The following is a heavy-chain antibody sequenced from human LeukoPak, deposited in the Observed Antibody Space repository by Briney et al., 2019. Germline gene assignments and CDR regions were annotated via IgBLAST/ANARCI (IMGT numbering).Heavy chain of an antibody. J-gene: IGHJ4*02. V-gene: IGHV3-74*01. Sequence: PGGSLRLSCAASGFTFSSYWMHWVRQAPGKGLVWVSRIESDGTSTNYADSVKGRFTISRDNAKNTLYLQMNSLKTEDTAVYYCTTYVWGSYRYHYWGQGTLVTVSS. CDR1: GFTFSSYW. D-gene: IGHD3-16*02. CDR2: IESDGTST. CDR3: TTYVWGSYRYHY.